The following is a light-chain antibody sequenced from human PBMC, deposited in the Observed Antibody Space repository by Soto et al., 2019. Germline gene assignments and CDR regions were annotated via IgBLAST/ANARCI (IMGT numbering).Light chain of an antibody. J-gene: IGLJ1*01. CDR2: DVS. CDR3: CSYAGSHTV. V-gene: IGLV2-11*01. Sequence: QSALTQPRSVSGSPGQSVTISCTGTSSDVGGYNYVSWFQQHPGKAPKLMIYDVSKRPSGVPDRFSGSKSGNTVSLTISGLQAEDEADYYCCSYAGSHTVFGTGTKVTVL. CDR1: SSDVGGYNY.